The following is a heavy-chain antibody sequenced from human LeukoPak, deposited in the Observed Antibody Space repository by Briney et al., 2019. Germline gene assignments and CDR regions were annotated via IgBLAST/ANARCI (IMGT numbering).Heavy chain of an antibody. V-gene: IGHV4-59*01. CDR2: VNYSGGT. J-gene: IGHJ5*02. CDR1: GASISSYY. Sequence: KASETLSLTCTVSGASISSYYWAWVRQPPGKGLEWIGYVNYSGGTYYNPSLKSRVIISLDTSKNQFSLRLNSATAADTAIYYCARERGPNCNKDCLFDPWGQGTLVTVSS. D-gene: IGHD2/OR15-2a*01. CDR3: ARERGPNCNKDCLFDP.